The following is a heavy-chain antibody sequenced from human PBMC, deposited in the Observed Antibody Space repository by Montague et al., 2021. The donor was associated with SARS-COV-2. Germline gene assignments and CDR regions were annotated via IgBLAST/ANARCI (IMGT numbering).Heavy chain of an antibody. V-gene: IGHV4-59*01. CDR3: ARVGNYLGVY. J-gene: IGHJ4*02. CDR1: GFTFSSFA. D-gene: IGHD3-10*01. CDR2: IFYTGGA. Sequence: LRLSCAASGFTFSSFAMSWVRQAPGKGLEWIGYIFYTGGANYNPSLKSRVTISVDTSNNQFSLKLKSMSAADTAVYYCARVGNYLGVYWGQGILVTVSS.